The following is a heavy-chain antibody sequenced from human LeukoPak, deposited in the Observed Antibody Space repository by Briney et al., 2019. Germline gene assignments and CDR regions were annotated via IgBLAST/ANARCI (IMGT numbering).Heavy chain of an antibody. V-gene: IGHV3-30*02. D-gene: IGHD6-13*01. Sequence: GGSLRLSCAASGFIFSTYGMHWVRQAPGKGLEWVAFIRNDGSDKYYAVSVKGRFTISRDNAKNSLYLQMNSLRAEDTAVYYCAREYSSSWYARLVTAGYFDYWGQGTLVTVSS. CDR1: GFIFSTYG. CDR3: AREYSSSWYARLVTAGYFDY. CDR2: IRNDGSDK. J-gene: IGHJ4*02.